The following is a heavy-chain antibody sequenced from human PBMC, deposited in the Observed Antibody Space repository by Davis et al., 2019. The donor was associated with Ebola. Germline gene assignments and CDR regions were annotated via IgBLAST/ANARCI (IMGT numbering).Heavy chain of an antibody. CDR2: ISSNGGST. Sequence: PGGSLRLSCSASGFTFSSYAMHWVRQAPGKGLEYVSTISSNGGSTYYADSVKGRFTISRDNSKNTLYLQMSSLRAEDTAVYYCVSRRKTSGYQLRHGWYYGMDVWGQGTTVTVSS. V-gene: IGHV3-64D*08. J-gene: IGHJ6*02. D-gene: IGHD2-2*01. CDR1: GFTFSSYA. CDR3: VSRRKTSGYQLRHGWYYGMDV.